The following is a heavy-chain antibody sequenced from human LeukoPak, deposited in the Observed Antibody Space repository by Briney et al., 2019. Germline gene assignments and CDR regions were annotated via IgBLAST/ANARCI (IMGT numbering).Heavy chain of an antibody. V-gene: IGHV3-21*01. J-gene: IGHJ4*02. CDR3: ARVVKWELTD. CDR1: GFTFSSYS. Sequence: GGSLRLSRAASGFTFSSYSMNWVRQAPGKGLEWVSSISSSSSYIYYADSVKGRFTISRDNAKNSLYLQMNSLRAEDTAVYYCARVVKWELTDWGQGTLVTVSS. CDR2: ISSSSSYI. D-gene: IGHD1-26*01.